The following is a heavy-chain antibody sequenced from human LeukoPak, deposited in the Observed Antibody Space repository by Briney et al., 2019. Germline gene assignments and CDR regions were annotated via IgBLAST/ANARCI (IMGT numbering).Heavy chain of an antibody. Sequence: GASVKVSCKASGYTFSSYDINWVRQATGQGLEWMGWMKPNSGNTGYAQKFRGRVTMTRNTSLNTAYMELSSLTSEDTAVYYCARGLSGCDWESDWFDPWGQGTLVTVSS. CDR3: ARGLSGCDWESDWFDP. CDR2: MKPNSGNT. D-gene: IGHD6-19*01. J-gene: IGHJ5*02. CDR1: GYTFSSYD. V-gene: IGHV1-8*01.